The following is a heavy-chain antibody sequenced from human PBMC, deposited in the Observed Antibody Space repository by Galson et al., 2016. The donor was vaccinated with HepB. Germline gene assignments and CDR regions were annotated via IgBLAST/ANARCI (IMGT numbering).Heavy chain of an antibody. V-gene: IGHV3-30-3*01. CDR3: ATEGPQFPRGSNDY. J-gene: IGHJ4*02. Sequence: SLRLSCAASGFIFSSYSMHWVRQAPGKGLEWVAVISGAGSINFYADSVKGRFTISRDNSKNTLYLQMNSLRVEASAVYYCATEGPQFPRGSNDYWGQGTLVTVSS. CDR1: GFIFSSYS. CDR2: ISGAGSIN. D-gene: IGHD1-26*01.